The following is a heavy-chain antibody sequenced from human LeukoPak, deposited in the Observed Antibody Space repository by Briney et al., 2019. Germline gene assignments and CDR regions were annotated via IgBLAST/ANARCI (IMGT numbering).Heavy chain of an antibody. CDR2: ISTSGYGT. CDR3: AKDYRVGYYYDSSGYYLDY. J-gene: IGHJ4*02. V-gene: IGHV3-23*01. Sequence: GGSLRLSCAASGFTFSSYGMSWVRQAPGKGLEWVSAISTSGYGTYYADSVKGRFTISRDNSKNTLSLQMNSLRAEDTAVYYCAKDYRVGYYYDSSGYYLDYWGQGTLVTVSS. D-gene: IGHD3-22*01. CDR1: GFTFSSYG.